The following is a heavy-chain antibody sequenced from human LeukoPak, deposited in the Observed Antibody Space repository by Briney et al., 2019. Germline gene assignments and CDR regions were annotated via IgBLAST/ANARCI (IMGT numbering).Heavy chain of an antibody. CDR1: GFTFSDYY. Sequence: GGSLRLSCAASGFTFSDYYMSWIRQAPGKGSEWVSYISSSGSTIYYADSVKGRFTISRDNAKNSLYLQMNSLRAEDTAVYYCARDLSPHHSSSWPYFDYWGQGTLVTVSS. CDR2: ISSSGSTI. CDR3: ARDLSPHHSSSWPYFDY. V-gene: IGHV3-11*01. J-gene: IGHJ4*02. D-gene: IGHD6-13*01.